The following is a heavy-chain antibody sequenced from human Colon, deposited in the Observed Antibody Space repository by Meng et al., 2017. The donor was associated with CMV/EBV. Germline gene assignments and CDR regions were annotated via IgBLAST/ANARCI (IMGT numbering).Heavy chain of an antibody. J-gene: IGHJ6*02. CDR3: ARDQAGDPYFYYSGLDV. CDR2: ISTSGTYI. CDR1: GFTLTNYT. Sequence: GGSLRLSCVASGFTLTNYTIKWVRQAPGKGLEWVSSISTSGTYIYYADSVKGRFTVSRDTAKSSAYLHMSSLRADDTAVYYCARDQAGDPYFYYSGLDVWGQGTTVTVSS. V-gene: IGHV3-21*06. D-gene: IGHD2-21*01.